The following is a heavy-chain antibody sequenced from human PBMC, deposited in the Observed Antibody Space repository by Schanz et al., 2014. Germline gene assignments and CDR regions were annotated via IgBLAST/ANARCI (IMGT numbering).Heavy chain of an antibody. V-gene: IGHV3-74*02. CDR2: INSDGSTT. Sequence: EVQLVESGGGLVKPGGSLRLSCAASGFTFSNYTMYWVRQAPGKGLVWVSRINSDGSTTIYADSVKGRFTISRDNAKNTLYLQMNSLRAEDTAVYYCARPLGPNYYYYGLDVWGQGTTVTVSS. J-gene: IGHJ6*02. CDR1: GFTFSNYT. CDR3: ARPLGPNYYYYGLDV.